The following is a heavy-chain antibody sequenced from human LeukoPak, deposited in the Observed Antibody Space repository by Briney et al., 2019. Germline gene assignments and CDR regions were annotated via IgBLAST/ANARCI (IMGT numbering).Heavy chain of an antibody. J-gene: IGHJ6*03. CDR3: ATAVYYFYYMDV. Sequence: GGSLRLSCVASGSTFSSYSMNWVRQAPGKGPEWISFIDYRGSTIHYADSVKGRFTISRDNAENSLYLQMNSLRAEDTAVYYCATAVYYFYYMDVWGKGTTVTVSS. CDR1: GSTFSSYS. V-gene: IGHV3-48*01. CDR2: IDYRGSTI.